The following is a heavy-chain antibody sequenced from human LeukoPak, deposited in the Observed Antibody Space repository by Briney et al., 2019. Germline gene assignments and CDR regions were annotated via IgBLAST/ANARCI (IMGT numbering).Heavy chain of an antibody. CDR3: ARGYGDYAGVSYYFDY. Sequence: SVKVSCKASGGTFSSYAISWVRQAPGQGLEWMGGIIPIFGTANYAQKLQGRVTMTTDTSTSTAYMELRSLRSDDTAVYYCARGYGDYAGVSYYFDYWGQGTLVTVSS. CDR1: GGTFSSYA. J-gene: IGHJ4*02. D-gene: IGHD4-17*01. V-gene: IGHV1-69*05. CDR2: IIPIFGTA.